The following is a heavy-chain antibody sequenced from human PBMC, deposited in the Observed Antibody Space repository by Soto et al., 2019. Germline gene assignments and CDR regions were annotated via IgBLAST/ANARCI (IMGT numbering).Heavy chain of an antibody. J-gene: IGHJ4*02. V-gene: IGHV4-38-2*01. CDR3: ARYGYSYSARLSDY. CDR2: VYHTEST. Sequence: SETLSLTCVVSGHSISSGFYYWGWVRQPPGKGLEWIGSVYHTESTYYNPSLKSRVALSVDTSKNLLSLKLSSVTAADTAVYYCARYGYSYSARLSDYWGQGTRVTVSS. D-gene: IGHD5-18*01. CDR1: GHSISSGFYY.